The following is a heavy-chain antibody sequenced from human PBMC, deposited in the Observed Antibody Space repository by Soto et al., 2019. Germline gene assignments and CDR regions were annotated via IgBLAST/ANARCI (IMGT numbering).Heavy chain of an antibody. CDR1: GYTFTSYA. Sequence: QVQLVQSGAEVKKPGASVKVSCKASGYTFTSYAMHWVRQAPGQRLEWMGWINAGNGNTKYSQNFQGRVTITRDTSASTAYMELNSLRSEDTAVYYCARGGSLYWYFDLWGRGTLVTVSS. CDR3: ARGGSLYWYFDL. D-gene: IGHD1-26*01. CDR2: INAGNGNT. J-gene: IGHJ2*01. V-gene: IGHV1-3*01.